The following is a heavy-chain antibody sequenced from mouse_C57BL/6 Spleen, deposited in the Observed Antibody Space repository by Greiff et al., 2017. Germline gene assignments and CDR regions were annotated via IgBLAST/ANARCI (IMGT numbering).Heavy chain of an antibody. V-gene: IGHV1-47*01. Sequence: VQLQQSGAELVKPGASVKLSCKASGYTFTTYPIEWMKQNHGKSLEWIGNFHPYNDDTKYNEKFKGKATLTVDKSSSTVYLRLSRVTSEDSAVYYCAMTAQGTLFAYWGQGTLVTVSA. CDR1: GYTFTTYP. J-gene: IGHJ3*01. CDR2: FHPYNDDT. CDR3: AMTAQGTLFAY. D-gene: IGHD3-2*02.